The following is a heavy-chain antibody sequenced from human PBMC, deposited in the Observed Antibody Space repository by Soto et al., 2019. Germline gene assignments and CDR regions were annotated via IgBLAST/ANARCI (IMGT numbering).Heavy chain of an antibody. Sequence: EVQLLESGGGLVQPGGSLRLSCAASGFTFSSYAMSWVRQAPGKGLEWVSAISGSGGSTYYADSVKGRFTISRDNSKNTLYLQMNSLRAEDTAVYYCAKYKGSTMARGVIPFDYWGQGTLVTVSS. J-gene: IGHJ4*02. CDR2: ISGSGGST. V-gene: IGHV3-23*01. CDR1: GFTFSSYA. CDR3: AKYKGSTMARGVIPFDY. D-gene: IGHD3-10*01.